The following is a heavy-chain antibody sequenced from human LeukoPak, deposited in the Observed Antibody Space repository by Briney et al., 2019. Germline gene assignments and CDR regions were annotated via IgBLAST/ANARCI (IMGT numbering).Heavy chain of an antibody. J-gene: IGHJ4*02. Sequence: GGSLRLSCAASGFTFSSYGMSWVRQAPGKGLEWVSAINTSGGSTYYADSVKGRFTISRDNAKNSLYLQMNSLRAEDTAVYYCARDDSGYYGYWGQGTLVTVSS. CDR1: GFTFSSYG. CDR2: INTSGGST. V-gene: IGHV3-23*01. D-gene: IGHD3-22*01. CDR3: ARDDSGYYGY.